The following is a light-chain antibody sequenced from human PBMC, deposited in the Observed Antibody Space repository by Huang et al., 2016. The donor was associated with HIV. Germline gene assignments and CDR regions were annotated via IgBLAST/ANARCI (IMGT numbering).Light chain of an antibody. Sequence: VVLTQSPAALSVSPGERVTLSCRASHNVTANLAWYLHKPGQAPRVLIYDASTRAAGIPARFGGSGSGTEFTLTISSLQSDDSGVYYCQQYTNPPPWTFGQGTRVEI. CDR1: HNVTAN. CDR2: DAS. CDR3: QQYTNPPPWT. J-gene: IGKJ1*01. V-gene: IGKV3-15*01.